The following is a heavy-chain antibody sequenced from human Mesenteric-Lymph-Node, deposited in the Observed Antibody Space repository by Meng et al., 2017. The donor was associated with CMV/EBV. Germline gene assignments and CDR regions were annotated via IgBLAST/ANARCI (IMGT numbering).Heavy chain of an antibody. CDR1: GYTFTSYG. D-gene: IGHD6-19*01. CDR3: ARLKAVADSANWLDP. CDR2: ISAYNGNT. J-gene: IGHJ5*02. V-gene: IGHV1-18*01. Sequence: ASVKVSCKASGYTFTSYGISWVRQAPGQGLEWMGWISAYNGNTNYAQKLQGRVTMTTDTSTSTAYMELRSLRSDDTAVYYCARLKAVADSANWLDPWGQGTLVTVSS.